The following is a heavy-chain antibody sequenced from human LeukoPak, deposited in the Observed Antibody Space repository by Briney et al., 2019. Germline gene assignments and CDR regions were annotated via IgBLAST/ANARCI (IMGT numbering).Heavy chain of an antibody. CDR2: ISSSADST. CDR1: GFTFSSYA. CDR3: AKPLEKYTYGGNFDY. V-gene: IGHV3-23*01. J-gene: IGHJ4*02. D-gene: IGHD4-23*01. Sequence: GGSLRLSCEASGFTFSSYAMSWVRQAPGKGLAWVSVISSSADSTYYADSVKGRFTISRDNSKNTLYLQMNNLRAEDTAVYYCAKPLEKYTYGGNFDYRGQGILVTVSS.